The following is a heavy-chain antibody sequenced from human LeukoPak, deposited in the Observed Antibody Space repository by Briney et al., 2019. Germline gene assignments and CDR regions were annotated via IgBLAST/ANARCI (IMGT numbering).Heavy chain of an antibody. V-gene: IGHV4-34*01. Sequence: SETLSLTCAVYGGSFSGYYWSWIRQPPGKGLEWIGEINHSGSTNYNPSLKSRVTISVDTSKNQFSLKLSSVTAADTAVYYCAVRYSSSYFDYWGQGTLVTASS. D-gene: IGHD6-13*01. CDR1: GGSFSGYY. J-gene: IGHJ4*02. CDR2: INHSGST. CDR3: AVRYSSSYFDY.